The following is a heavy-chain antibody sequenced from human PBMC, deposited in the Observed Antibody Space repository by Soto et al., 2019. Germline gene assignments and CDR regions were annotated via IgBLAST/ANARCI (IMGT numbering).Heavy chain of an antibody. D-gene: IGHD6-13*01. CDR1: GFTVSSNY. CDR3: ARDGPSRSRYYFDY. J-gene: IGHJ4*02. V-gene: IGHV3-66*01. CDR2: IYGAAST. Sequence: EVQLVESGGGLVQPGGSLRLSCAASGFTVSSNYMKWVRQAPGKGLEWVSIIYGAASTYYADSVKGRFTISRVNSKNTLYLQMNSLRAEDTAVYYCARDGPSRSRYYFDYWGQGTLVTVSS.